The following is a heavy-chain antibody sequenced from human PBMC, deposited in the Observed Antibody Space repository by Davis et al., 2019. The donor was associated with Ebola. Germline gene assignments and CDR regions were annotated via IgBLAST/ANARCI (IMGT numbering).Heavy chain of an antibody. CDR1: GYAFTSYD. D-gene: IGHD1-14*01. CDR2: MNPNSGNT. CDR3: ARSGVRGYYNGMDV. J-gene: IGHJ6*02. V-gene: IGHV1-8*01. Sequence: AASVKVSCKASGYAFTSYDINWVRQATGQGLEWMGWMNPNSGNTGYVERFQGRVTMSRNTSISTAYMELSSPRSEDTAVYYCARSGVRGYYNGMDVWGQGTTVTVSS.